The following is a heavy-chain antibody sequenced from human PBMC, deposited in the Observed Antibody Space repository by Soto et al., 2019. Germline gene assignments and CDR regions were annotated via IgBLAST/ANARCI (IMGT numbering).Heavy chain of an antibody. D-gene: IGHD2-21*02. Sequence: QVQLVQSGAEVKKPGASVKVSCKPSGYTLNTYYLHWVRQAPGQGLEWMGIIHPSGGGSTYAQKYLVRGAMTTDTSASTVVMELSSLRSADTAVYYCARGGHIAVVTDSFDYWGQGTLVTVSS. CDR2: IHPSGGGS. CDR3: ARGGHIAVVTDSFDY. CDR1: GYTLNTYY. J-gene: IGHJ4*02. V-gene: IGHV1-46*02.